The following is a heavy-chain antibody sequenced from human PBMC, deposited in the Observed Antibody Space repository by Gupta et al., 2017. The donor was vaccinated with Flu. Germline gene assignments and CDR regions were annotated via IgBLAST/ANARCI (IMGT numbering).Heavy chain of an antibody. J-gene: IGHJ6*02. CDR1: GGTFSSYT. V-gene: IGHV1-69*02. CDR2: IIPILGIA. D-gene: IGHD5-18*01. Sequence: QVQLVQSGAEVKKPGSSVKVSCKASGGTFSSYTISWVRQAPGQGLEWMGRIIPILGIANYAQKFQGRVTITADKSTSTAYMELSSLRSEDTAVYYCARGPDTAMVRFYYYGMDVWGQGTTVTVSS. CDR3: ARGPDTAMVRFYYYGMDV.